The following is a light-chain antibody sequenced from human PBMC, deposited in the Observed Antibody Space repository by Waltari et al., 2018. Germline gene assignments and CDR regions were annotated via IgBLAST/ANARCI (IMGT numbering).Light chain of an antibody. V-gene: IGLV2-14*03. J-gene: IGLJ2*01. Sequence: QSALTQPASVSGSPGQSITISCTGTKRDVGGYNQLSWYQYLPGKAPKLLIYDVTKRPSGVSDRFSGSRSGATASLTISGLQAEDEADYYCTSFTYRTTLVFGGGTKLAVL. CDR1: KRDVGGYNQ. CDR3: TSFTYRTTLV. CDR2: DVT.